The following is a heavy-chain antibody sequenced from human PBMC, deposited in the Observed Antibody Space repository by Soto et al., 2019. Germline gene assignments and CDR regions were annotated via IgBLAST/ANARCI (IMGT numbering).Heavy chain of an antibody. CDR3: ARAPARLSRRSRYYIEE. J-gene: IGHJ4*02. V-gene: IGHV4-59*01. CDR1: GGAISSYY. Sequence: SETLSLTCTVSGGAISSYYWGWIPEPPGKGLEWIGYIYYSGSTNYNPSLKSRVTISVDTSKNQFSLKLSSVTAADTAVYSCARAPARLSRRSRYYIEEWGPGTLVSVAS. D-gene: IGHD6-13*01. CDR2: IYYSGST.